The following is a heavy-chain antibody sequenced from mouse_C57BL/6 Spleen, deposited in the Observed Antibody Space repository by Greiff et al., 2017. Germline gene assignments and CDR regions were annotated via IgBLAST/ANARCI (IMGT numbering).Heavy chain of an antibody. J-gene: IGHJ4*01. Sequence: EVKLVESGEGLVKPGGSLKLSCAASGFTFSSYAMSWVRQTPEKRLEWVAYISSGGDYIYYADPVKGRFTISRDNARNTLYLQMSSLKSEDTAMYYCTRGDDGYYGDYWGQGTSVTVSS. CDR3: TRGDDGYYGDY. CDR2: ISSGGDYI. V-gene: IGHV5-9-1*02. D-gene: IGHD2-3*01. CDR1: GFTFSSYA.